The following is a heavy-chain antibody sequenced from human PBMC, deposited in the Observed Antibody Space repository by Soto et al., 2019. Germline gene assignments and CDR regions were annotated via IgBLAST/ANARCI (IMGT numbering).Heavy chain of an antibody. Sequence: QVQLVESGGGVVQPGRSLRLSCAASGFTFSSYGMHWVRQAPGKGLEWVAVIRYDGTNKYYAESVKGRFTISRDNSKNTLDRQMSSLGLDDTAVYYCARGIVGGPGRDYFDYWGQGTLVTVSS. CDR1: GFTFSSYG. CDR3: ARGIVGGPGRDYFDY. D-gene: IGHD2-2*01. CDR2: IRYDGTNK. J-gene: IGHJ4*02. V-gene: IGHV3-33*01.